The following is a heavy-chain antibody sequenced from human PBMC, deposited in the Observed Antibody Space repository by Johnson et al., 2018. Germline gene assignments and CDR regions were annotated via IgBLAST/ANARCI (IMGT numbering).Heavy chain of an antibody. CDR2: INSDGSDT. J-gene: IGHJ3*02. Sequence: VQLQESGGGLVQPWGSLRLSCAASGFTFSSYWMHWVRQAPGKGLVWVSRINSDGSDTIYADSVKGQFTVSRENAKSTLYLQMNSLRAEDTAVYYCARGGMNHGFDIWGQGTMVTVSS. CDR1: GFTFSSYW. CDR3: ARGGMNHGFDI. D-gene: IGHD3-16*01. V-gene: IGHV3-74*01.